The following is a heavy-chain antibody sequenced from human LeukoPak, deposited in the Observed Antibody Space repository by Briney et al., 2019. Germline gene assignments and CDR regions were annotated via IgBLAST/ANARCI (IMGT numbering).Heavy chain of an antibody. CDR2: VNWEGDTT. J-gene: IGHJ4*02. V-gene: IGHV3-43*01. CDR3: ARDRVQIWSYVGTFDS. D-gene: IGHD4/OR15-4a*01. CDR1: GFTFNTYS. Sequence: GGSLRLSCGASGFTFNTYSMHWVRQAPGKGLEWVSLVNWEGDTTYYADSVRGRFTISRDIPKNTLYLQMNSLRPEDTAVYYCARDRVQIWSYVGTFDSWGQGSLVTVSS.